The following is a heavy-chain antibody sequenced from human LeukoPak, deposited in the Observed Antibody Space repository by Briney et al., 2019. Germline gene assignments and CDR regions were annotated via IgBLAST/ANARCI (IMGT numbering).Heavy chain of an antibody. D-gene: IGHD5-18*01. CDR3: AHRKVDTPMGP. CDR2: IYWDDDE. J-gene: IGHJ5*02. CDR1: GFSLSTSGVG. Sequence: SGPTLVKPTQTLTLTCTFSGFSLSTSGVGVGWIRQPPGKALEWLAYIYWDDDERHSPSLKSRLTITKDTSKNQVVLTVTNMDPVDTATYYCAHRKVDTPMGPWGQGTLVTVSS. V-gene: IGHV2-5*02.